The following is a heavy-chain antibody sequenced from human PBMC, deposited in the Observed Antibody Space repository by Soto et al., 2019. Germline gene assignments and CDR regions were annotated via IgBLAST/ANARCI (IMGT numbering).Heavy chain of an antibody. Sequence: VASVKVSCKASGYTFTTYYMYWVRQAPGQGLEWMGIINPSGGSTSFAQKFQGRVTMTRDTSTSTVYMELISLTSEDTAVYYCARDVGMASRPYLDYWGQGPLVTVSS. V-gene: IGHV1-46*01. CDR2: INPSGGST. D-gene: IGHD6-6*01. CDR3: ARDVGMASRPYLDY. CDR1: GYTFTTYY. J-gene: IGHJ4*02.